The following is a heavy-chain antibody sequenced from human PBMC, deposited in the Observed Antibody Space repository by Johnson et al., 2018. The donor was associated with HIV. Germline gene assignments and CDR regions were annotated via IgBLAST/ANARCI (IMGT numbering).Heavy chain of an antibody. CDR2: IKQDGSEK. J-gene: IGHJ3*02. CDR3: ARVPFTPAGSDAFDI. D-gene: IGHD2-15*01. CDR1: GFTFSSYW. V-gene: IGHV3-7*01. Sequence: MQLVESGGGLVQPGGSLRLSCAASGFTFSSYWMSWVRQAPGKGLEWVANIKQDGSEKYYVDSVKGRFTISRDNAKNSLYLQMNSLRAEDTAVYYCARVPFTPAGSDAFDIWGQGTMVTVSS.